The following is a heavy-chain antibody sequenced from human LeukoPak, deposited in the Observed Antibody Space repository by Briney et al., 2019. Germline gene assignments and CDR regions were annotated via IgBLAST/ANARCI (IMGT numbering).Heavy chain of an antibody. V-gene: IGHV3-7*01. CDR2: INQDGSKE. J-gene: IGHJ4*02. CDR1: GFTFSNYW. D-gene: IGHD5-12*01. Sequence: GGSLRLSCADSGFTFSNYWMTWVRQAPGKGLERVAHINQDGSKEYYMDSVKARFTISRDNAKNSLSLQMNSLRAEDTAVYYCVRDGGVSGYDLLDYWGQGTLVTVSS. CDR3: VRDGGVSGYDLLDY.